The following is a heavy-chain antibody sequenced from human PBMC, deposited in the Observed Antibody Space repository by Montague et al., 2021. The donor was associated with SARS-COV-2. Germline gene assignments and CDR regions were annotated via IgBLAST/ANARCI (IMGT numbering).Heavy chain of an antibody. CDR3: AHSLLFSSLGEFDS. V-gene: IGHV2-5*01. Sequence: PALVKPTQTLTLTCTFSVLSLISDGVGVGWIRQPPGKALEWLALIFWNDDKRYNLSLKNRLTVTKDTSKNQVVLTMTNMDPLDTGTYYCAHSLLFSSLGEFDSWGQGTLVTVAS. J-gene: IGHJ4*02. CDR1: VLSLISDGVG. D-gene: IGHD7-27*01. CDR2: IFWNDDK.